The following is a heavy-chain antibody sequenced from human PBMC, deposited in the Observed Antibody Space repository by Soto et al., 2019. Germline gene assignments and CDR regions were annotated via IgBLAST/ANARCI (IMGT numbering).Heavy chain of an antibody. V-gene: IGHV3-30*18. D-gene: IGHD6-13*01. Sequence: QVQLVESGGGVVQPGRSLRLSCAASGFTFSSYGMHWVRQAPGKGLEWVAVISYDGSNKYYADSVKGRFTISRDNSKNTLYLQMNSLRAEETAVYYCAKEIRLYSSSPDFDYWGQGTLVTVSS. CDR1: GFTFSSYG. CDR3: AKEIRLYSSSPDFDY. J-gene: IGHJ4*02. CDR2: ISYDGSNK.